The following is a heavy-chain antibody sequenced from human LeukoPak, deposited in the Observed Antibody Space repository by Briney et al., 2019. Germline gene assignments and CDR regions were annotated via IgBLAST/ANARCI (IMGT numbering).Heavy chain of an antibody. J-gene: IGHJ4*02. D-gene: IGHD3-22*01. CDR2: ISSTSSDI. Sequence: GGSLRLSRAASVFTFNIYTINWVRQAAGKGLEWVSSISSTSSDIHYTDSVKGRFTIFRDNTKNSLYLQMDSLRAEDTAVYYCASRGGDSTGHQGDFDYRRQGTLVTVSS. CDR3: ASRGGDSTGHQGDFDY. CDR1: VFTFNIYT. V-gene: IGHV3-21*01.